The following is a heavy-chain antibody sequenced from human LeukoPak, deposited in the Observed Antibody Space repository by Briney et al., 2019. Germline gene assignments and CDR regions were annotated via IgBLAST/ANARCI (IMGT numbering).Heavy chain of an antibody. V-gene: IGHV4-34*01. D-gene: IGHD2-2*02. Sequence: SETLSLTCAVYGGSFSGYYWSWIRQPPGKGLEWIGEINHSGSTNYNPSLKSRVTISVDTSKNQFSLKLSSVTAADTAVYYCVRGGYQLLYYWFDPWGQGTLVTVSS. CDR3: VRGGYQLLYYWFDP. J-gene: IGHJ5*02. CDR2: INHSGST. CDR1: GGSFSGYY.